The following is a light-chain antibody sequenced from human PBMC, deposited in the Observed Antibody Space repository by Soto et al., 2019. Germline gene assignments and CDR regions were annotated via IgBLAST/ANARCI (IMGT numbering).Light chain of an antibody. V-gene: IGKV2-28*01. Sequence: DIVMTQSPLSLPGTTGEPASISCRSSKSLLHSNGYNYMDRYLQKSRQSPQLLIYMGSNRSSGVPDRFSGSGSGTDFTLKISRVEAEDVGVYYCMQALQTPRTVGQGTKVDSK. CDR1: KSLLHSNGYNY. CDR3: MQALQTPRT. J-gene: IGKJ1*01. CDR2: MGS.